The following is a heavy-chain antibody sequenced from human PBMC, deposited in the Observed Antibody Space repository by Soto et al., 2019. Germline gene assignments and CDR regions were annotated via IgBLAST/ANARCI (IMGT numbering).Heavy chain of an antibody. CDR3: ARSPTYYYGSGSYYHTGSHFDY. Sequence: SETLSLTCAVYGGSFSGYYWSWIRQPPGKGLEWIGEINHSGSTNYNPSLKSRVTISVDTSKNQFSLKLSSVTAADTAVYYCARSPTYYYGSGSYYHTGSHFDYWGQGTLVTVSS. J-gene: IGHJ4*02. CDR2: INHSGST. CDR1: GGSFSGYY. V-gene: IGHV4-34*01. D-gene: IGHD3-10*01.